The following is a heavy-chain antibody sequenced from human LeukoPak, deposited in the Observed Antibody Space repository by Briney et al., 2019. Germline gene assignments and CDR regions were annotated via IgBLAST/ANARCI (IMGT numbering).Heavy chain of an antibody. Sequence: GGSLRLSCAASGFTFSSFGMSWVRQAPGKGLDWVSAISGSGGSTYHADSVKGRFTISRDNSKNTLYLQMNSLRAEDTAVYYCAKCFLTGYYKGYMDVWGKGTTVTISS. D-gene: IGHD3-9*01. CDR2: ISGSGGST. J-gene: IGHJ6*03. CDR3: AKCFLTGYYKGYMDV. CDR1: GFTFSSFG. V-gene: IGHV3-23*01.